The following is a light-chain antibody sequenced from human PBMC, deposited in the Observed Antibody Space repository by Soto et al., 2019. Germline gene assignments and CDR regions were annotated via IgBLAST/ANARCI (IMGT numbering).Light chain of an antibody. J-gene: IGKJ4*01. V-gene: IGKV1-39*01. CDR1: QSISSY. Sequence: DIQMTQSPLSLSASVGDRVTITCRASQSISSYLKWYQQKPGKAPKVLMFGVSSLQGGAPSRFSASGFGTDFTLTISSLQPEDFATYYCQQSYNIPLTFGGGTKVDIK. CDR3: QQSYNIPLT. CDR2: GVS.